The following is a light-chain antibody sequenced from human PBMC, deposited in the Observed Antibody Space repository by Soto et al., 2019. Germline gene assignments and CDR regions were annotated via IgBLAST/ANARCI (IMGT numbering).Light chain of an antibody. CDR1: QIVSSSY. CDR2: GAS. J-gene: IGKJ3*01. CDR3: QQYNNWPPFT. Sequence: DIVLTQSPGTLYLSPGERATLSCRASQIVSSSYLAWYQQKPGQTPRLLIYGASTRAAGIPARFSGSGSGTDFTLTITSLQSEDFAVYYCQQYNNWPPFTFGPGTKVDIK. V-gene: IGKV3-15*01.